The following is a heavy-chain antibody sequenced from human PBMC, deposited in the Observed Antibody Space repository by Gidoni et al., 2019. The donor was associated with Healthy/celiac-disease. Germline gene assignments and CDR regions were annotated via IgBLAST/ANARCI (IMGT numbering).Heavy chain of an antibody. CDR1: GFPFSSSC. CDR3: ARERWGYCGGDCYSGYYFDY. CDR2: ISSSSSYI. D-gene: IGHD2-21*02. J-gene: IGHJ4*02. V-gene: IGHV3-21*01. Sequence: EVQLVESGGGLVKPGGSLRLSCAASGFPFSSSCLNWVRQAPGKGLEGVSSISSSSSYIYYADSVKGRFTISRDNAKNSLYLQMNSLRAEDTAVYYCARERWGYCGGDCYSGYYFDYWGQGTLVTVSS.